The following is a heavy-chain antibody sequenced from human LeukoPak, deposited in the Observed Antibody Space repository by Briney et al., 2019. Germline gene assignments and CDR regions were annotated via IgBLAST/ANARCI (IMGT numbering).Heavy chain of an antibody. CDR2: INPNSGGT. CDR1: GYSFTGYY. CDR3: ARDTLEGVGAIDFDY. D-gene: IGHD3-16*01. Sequence: ASVKVSCKASGYSFTGYYVHWVRQAPGQGLDWMGWINPNSGGTEYAQKCQGRVTMTSDTSISTAYMELSRLRSGDTAVYYCARDTLEGVGAIDFDYWGQGTLVAVSS. J-gene: IGHJ4*02. V-gene: IGHV1-2*02.